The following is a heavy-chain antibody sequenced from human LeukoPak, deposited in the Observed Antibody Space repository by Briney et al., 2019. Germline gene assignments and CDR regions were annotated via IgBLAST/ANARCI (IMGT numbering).Heavy chain of an antibody. Sequence: GGSLRLSCAASGFTVSSNYMSWVRQAPGKGLEWVSVIYSGGSTYYADSVKGRFTISRDNSENTLYLQMNSLRAEDTAVYYCARDVTIFGVVIGDYWGQGTLVTVSS. CDR2: IYSGGST. D-gene: IGHD3-3*01. V-gene: IGHV3-66*02. CDR3: ARDVTIFGVVIGDY. J-gene: IGHJ4*02. CDR1: GFTVSSNY.